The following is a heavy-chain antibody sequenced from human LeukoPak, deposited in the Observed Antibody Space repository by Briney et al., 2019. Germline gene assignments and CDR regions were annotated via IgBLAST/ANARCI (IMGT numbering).Heavy chain of an antibody. CDR3: ARVRLEYSSGWCDY. Sequence: GGSLRLSCAASGFTFSSYAMSWVRQAPGKGLEWVSAISGSGGSTYYADSVKGRFTISRDNSKNTLYLQMNSLRAEDTAVYYCARVRLEYSSGWCDYWGQGTLVTVSS. J-gene: IGHJ4*02. CDR2: ISGSGGST. D-gene: IGHD6-19*01. V-gene: IGHV3-23*01. CDR1: GFTFSSYA.